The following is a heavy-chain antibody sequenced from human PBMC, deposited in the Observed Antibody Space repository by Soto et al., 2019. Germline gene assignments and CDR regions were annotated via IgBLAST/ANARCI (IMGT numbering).Heavy chain of an antibody. CDR2: VNHGGST. V-gene: IGHV4-34*01. CDR1: GGSFRDYY. Sequence: QVQLQQWGAGLLKPSETLSLTCPVNGGSFRDYYWTWIRQPPGKGLEWIGEVNHGGSTHYNPSLKSRVSISVDTSKKQFSLNLTSVTAADTAVYYCAREWWSGSLIGGSLGGEGTLVTVSS. J-gene: IGHJ4*02. D-gene: IGHD3-3*01. CDR3: AREWWSGSLIGGSL.